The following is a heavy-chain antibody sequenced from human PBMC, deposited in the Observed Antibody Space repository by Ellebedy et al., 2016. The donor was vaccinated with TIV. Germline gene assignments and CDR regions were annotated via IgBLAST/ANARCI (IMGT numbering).Heavy chain of an antibody. CDR3: ARDLRYGSSWYGGEHYYYYGMDV. Sequence: ASVKVSCKASGYTFTAYFIHWVRQAPGQGLEWMGWISAYNGNTNYAQKLQGRVTMTTDTSTSTAYMELRSLRSDDTAVYYCARDLRYGSSWYGGEHYYYYGMDVWGQGTTVTVSS. J-gene: IGHJ6*02. V-gene: IGHV1-18*04. D-gene: IGHD6-13*01. CDR1: GYTFTAYF. CDR2: ISAYNGNT.